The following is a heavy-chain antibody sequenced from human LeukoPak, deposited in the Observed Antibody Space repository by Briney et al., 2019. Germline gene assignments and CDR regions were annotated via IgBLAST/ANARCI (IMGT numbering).Heavy chain of an antibody. Sequence: ASVKVSCKASGGTFSSYAISWVRQAPGQGLEWLGGIIPIFGTANYAQKFQGRVTITADESTSTVYMELSSLRSEDTAVYYCARGIFSVRSWYYFDYWGQGTLVTVSS. J-gene: IGHJ4*02. CDR3: ARGIFSVRSWYYFDY. D-gene: IGHD6-13*01. CDR1: GGTFSSYA. V-gene: IGHV1-69*13. CDR2: IIPIFGTA.